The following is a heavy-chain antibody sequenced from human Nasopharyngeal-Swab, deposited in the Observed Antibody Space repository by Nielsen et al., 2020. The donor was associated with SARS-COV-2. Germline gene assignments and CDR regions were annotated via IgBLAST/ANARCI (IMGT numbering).Heavy chain of an antibody. D-gene: IGHD4/OR15-4a*01. V-gene: IGHV4-39*07. CDR1: GGSISSSSYY. Sequence: SETLSLTCTVSGGSISSSSYYWGWIRQPPGKGLEWIGSIYYSGSTYYNPSLKSRVTISVDTSKNQFSLKLSSVTAADTAVYYCARDSTLGLIDYWGQGTLVTVSS. J-gene: IGHJ4*02. CDR3: ARDSTLGLIDY. CDR2: IYYSGST.